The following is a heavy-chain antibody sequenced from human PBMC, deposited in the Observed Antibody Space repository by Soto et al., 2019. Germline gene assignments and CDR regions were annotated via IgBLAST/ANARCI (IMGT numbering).Heavy chain of an antibody. Sequence: EVQLVESGGGLVKPGGSLRLSCAASGFTFSSYSMNWVRQAPGKGLEWVSSISSSSSYIYYVDSVKGRFTISRDNAKNSLYLQMNSLRAEDTAVYYCASAPEAYCGGNCYSYYFDYWGQGTLVTVSS. CDR2: ISSSSSYI. J-gene: IGHJ4*02. CDR3: ASAPEAYCGGNCYSYYFDY. V-gene: IGHV3-21*01. CDR1: GFTFSSYS. D-gene: IGHD2-21*02.